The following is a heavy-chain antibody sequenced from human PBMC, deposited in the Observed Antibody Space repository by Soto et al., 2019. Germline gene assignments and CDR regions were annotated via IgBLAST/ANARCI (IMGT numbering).Heavy chain of an antibody. CDR2: ISYDGSNK. D-gene: IGHD6-13*01. CDR3: ARDQRVAGTDAFDI. CDR1: GFTFSSYA. V-gene: IGHV3-30-3*01. J-gene: IGHJ3*02. Sequence: QVQLVESGGGVVQPGRSLRLSCAASGFTFSSYAMHWVRQAPGKGLEWVAVISYDGSNKYYADSVKGRFTISRDNSKNTLYQQMNSLRAEDTAVYYCARDQRVAGTDAFDIWGQGTMVTVSS.